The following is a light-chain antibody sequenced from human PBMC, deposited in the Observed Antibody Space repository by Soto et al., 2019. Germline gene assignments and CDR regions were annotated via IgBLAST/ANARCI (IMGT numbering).Light chain of an antibody. J-gene: IGKJ4*01. CDR3: LQDHSGLS. CDR1: QDTGTD. V-gene: IGKV1-6*01. Sequence: AIRMTQSPSSLSASVGDRVTITCRASQDTGTDLGWYQQKPGKAPKLLIYATSILQGGVPSRFSGSGSGTAFTLTISNLQPEDFATYYCLQDHSGLSFGGGTKVEIK. CDR2: ATS.